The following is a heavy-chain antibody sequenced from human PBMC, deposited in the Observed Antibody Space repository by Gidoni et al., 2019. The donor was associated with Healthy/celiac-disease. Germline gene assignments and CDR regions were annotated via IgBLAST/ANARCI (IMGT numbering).Heavy chain of an antibody. CDR1: GFPFRLYA. V-gene: IGHV3-23*01. Sequence: EVQLLESGGGLVQPGGSLRLSCAASGFPFRLYAMSWVRQAPGKGLGWVSAISGSGGSTYYADSVKGRFTISRDNSKNTLYLQMNSLRAEDTAVYYCAKVSVVVVAATPNAFDIWGQGTMVTVSS. CDR2: ISGSGGST. D-gene: IGHD2-15*01. J-gene: IGHJ3*02. CDR3: AKVSVVVVAATPNAFDI.